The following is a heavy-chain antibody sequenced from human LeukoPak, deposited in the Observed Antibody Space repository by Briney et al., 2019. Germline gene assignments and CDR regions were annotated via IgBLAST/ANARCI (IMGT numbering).Heavy chain of an antibody. CDR1: GYTFTSYG. CDR2: ISAYNGNT. D-gene: IGHD3-16*02. Sequence: ASVKVSCKASGYTFTSYGISWVRQAPGQGLEWMGWISAYNGNTNYAQKLQGRVTMTTDTSTSTAYMELRSLRSDDTAVYYCARFMITFGGVIVKGPFDYWGQGTLVTVSS. V-gene: IGHV1-18*01. CDR3: ARFMITFGGVIVKGPFDY. J-gene: IGHJ4*02.